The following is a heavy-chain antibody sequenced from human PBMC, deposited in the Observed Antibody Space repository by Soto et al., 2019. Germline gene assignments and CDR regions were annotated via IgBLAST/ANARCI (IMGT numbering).Heavy chain of an antibody. CDR3: AKGANYYGIFDY. Sequence: GGSLRLSCAASGFTFKTYAMIWVRQAPGKGLEWVSTINPSGGSTYYPDSVKGRFTISRDNSKDTLYLQMDSLRADDTAVYYCAKGANYYGIFDYWGQGTLVTASS. CDR2: INPSGGST. CDR1: GFTFKTYA. D-gene: IGHD3-22*01. J-gene: IGHJ4*02. V-gene: IGHV3-23*01.